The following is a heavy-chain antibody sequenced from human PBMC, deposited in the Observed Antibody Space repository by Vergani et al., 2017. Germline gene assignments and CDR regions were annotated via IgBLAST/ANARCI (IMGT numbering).Heavy chain of an antibody. J-gene: IGHJ3*02. CDR1: GYTFTSYY. V-gene: IGHV1-46*01. CDR3: ARDGPVIVGATTGGDAFDI. CDR2: INPSGGST. Sequence: QVQLVQSGAEVKKPGASVKVSCKASGYTFTSYYMHWVRQAPGQGLEWMGIINPSGGSTSYAQKFQGRVTMTRDTSTSTVYMELSSLRSEDTAVYYCARDGPVIVGATTGGDAFDIWGQGTMVTVSS. D-gene: IGHD1-26*01.